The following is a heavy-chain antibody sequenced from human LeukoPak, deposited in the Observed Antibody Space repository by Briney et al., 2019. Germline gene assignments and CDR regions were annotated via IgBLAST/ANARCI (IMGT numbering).Heavy chain of an antibody. CDR2: INPDSGGT. J-gene: IGHJ3*02. V-gene: IGHV1-2*02. Sequence: ASVKVSCKASGYTFTGYYMHWVRQAPGQGLEWMGWINPDSGGTNYAQKFQGRVTMTRDTSISTAYMELSRLRSDDTAVYYCASLGRITMIVAVTDDAFDIWGQGTMVTVSS. CDR1: GYTFTGYY. CDR3: ASLGRITMIVAVTDDAFDI. D-gene: IGHD3-22*01.